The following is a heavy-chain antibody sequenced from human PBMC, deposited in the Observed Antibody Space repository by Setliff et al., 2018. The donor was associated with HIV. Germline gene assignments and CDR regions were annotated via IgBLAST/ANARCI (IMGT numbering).Heavy chain of an antibody. CDR2: IFYSGST. Sequence: SETLSLTCTVSGDSISSSRSFWDWIRQPPGKGLEWIGSIFYSGSTYYNPSVKSRVTISIDTSKNQFSLRLSSVTAADTAVYYCARDHKYYYDSSGLDYWGQGTLVTVSS. CDR3: ARDHKYYYDSSGLDY. D-gene: IGHD3-22*01. J-gene: IGHJ4*02. V-gene: IGHV4-39*07. CDR1: GDSISSSRSF.